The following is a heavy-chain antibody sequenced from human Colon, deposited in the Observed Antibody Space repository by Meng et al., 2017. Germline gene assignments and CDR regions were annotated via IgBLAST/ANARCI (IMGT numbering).Heavy chain of an antibody. V-gene: IGHV4-34*01. J-gene: IGHJ4*02. D-gene: IGHD6-19*01. CDR3: ASKSSVAGTGFDY. CDR2: INHSGTT. Sequence: QVQLQQWGAGLLKPSETLSLTCAVYGGSFTGFYWSWIRQTPGKGLEWIGEINHSGTTNYSPSLKSRVTISLDKSKNQFSLRLTSVTAADTAVYYCASKSSVAGTGFDYWGQGTLVTVSS. CDR1: GGSFTGFY.